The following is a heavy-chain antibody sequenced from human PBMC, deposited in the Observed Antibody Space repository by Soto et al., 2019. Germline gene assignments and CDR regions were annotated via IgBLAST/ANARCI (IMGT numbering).Heavy chain of an antibody. CDR2: ITHDGRNE. V-gene: IGHV3-30*04. D-gene: IGHD1-26*01. CDR1: GFSFSSFA. J-gene: IGHJ3*02. CDR3: AREFREVGATTHDAFDI. Sequence: GGSLRLSCAASGFSFSSFAMQWVRQAPGKGLEWVTTITHDGRNEYYADSVEGRFTISRDNSKNTLYLQMNSLRAEDTAVYYCAREFREVGATTHDAFDIWGQGTMVTVSS.